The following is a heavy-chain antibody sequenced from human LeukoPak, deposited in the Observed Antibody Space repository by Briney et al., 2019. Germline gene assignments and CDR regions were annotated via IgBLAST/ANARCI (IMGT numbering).Heavy chain of an antibody. D-gene: IGHD6-19*01. CDR1: GYTFSSHG. J-gene: IGHJ5*02. V-gene: IGHV1-18*04. CDR2: ISTYNGDS. CDR3: AIDLAFLPVPAANGWFDP. Sequence: GASVEVSCKASGYTFSSHGISWVRQAPGQGLEWMGWISTYNGDSKDAQKFQGSVTITSDTSTHTAYMQVRSLKSDDAAVYYSAIDLAFLPVPAANGWFDPWGQGTLVTVSS.